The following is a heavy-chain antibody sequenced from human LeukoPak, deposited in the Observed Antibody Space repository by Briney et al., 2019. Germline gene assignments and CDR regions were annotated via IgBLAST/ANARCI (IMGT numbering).Heavy chain of an antibody. CDR2: ISSSSSYI. Sequence: KSGGSLRLPCAASGFTFSSYSMNWVRQAPGKGLEWVSSISSSSSYIYYADSVKGRFTISRDNAKNSLYLQMNSLKAEDTAVYYCAREGLVTPHNWFDPWGQGPLVTVSS. V-gene: IGHV3-21*01. J-gene: IGHJ5*02. D-gene: IGHD3-3*01. CDR1: GFTFSSYS. CDR3: AREGLVTPHNWFDP.